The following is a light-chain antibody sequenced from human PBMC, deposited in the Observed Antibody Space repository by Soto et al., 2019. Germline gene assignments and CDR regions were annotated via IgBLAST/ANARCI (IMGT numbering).Light chain of an antibody. Sequence: QLVLTQPPSASGTPGQRVTISCSGSSSNIGRHGVNWYQHLPGAAPELLIYSNNQRPSGVPDRFSGSTSGTSVSLTISGLQSEDEADYYCATWDDSLNGVVFGGGTKLTVL. CDR1: SSNIGRHG. CDR3: ATWDDSLNGVV. CDR2: SNN. J-gene: IGLJ2*01. V-gene: IGLV1-44*01.